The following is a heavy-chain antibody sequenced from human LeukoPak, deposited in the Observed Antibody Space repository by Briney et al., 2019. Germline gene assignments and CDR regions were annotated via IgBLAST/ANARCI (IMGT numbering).Heavy chain of an antibody. CDR3: ASHDYGDYVGAFDI. J-gene: IGHJ3*02. D-gene: IGHD4-17*01. CDR1: GFTFSSYA. Sequence: WGSLRLSCAASGFTFSSYAMHWVRQAPGKGLEWVAVISYDGSNKYYADSVKGRFTISRDNSKNTLYLQMNSLRAEDTAVYYCASHDYGDYVGAFDIWGQGTMVTVSS. CDR2: ISYDGSNK. V-gene: IGHV3-30*04.